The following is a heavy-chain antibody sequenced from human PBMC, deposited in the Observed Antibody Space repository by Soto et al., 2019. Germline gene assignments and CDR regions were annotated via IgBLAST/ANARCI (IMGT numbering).Heavy chain of an antibody. CDR2: INPSGGST. V-gene: IGHV1-46*01. CDR3: ARDRDYSNYDFYYYGMDA. J-gene: IGHJ6*02. Sequence: ASGEVSCEASGYTFTRCYMHWVRQAPGEGLEWMGIINPSGGSTSYAEKFQGRVTMTRDTSTSTVYMEVSSLRSEDTAVYFCARDRDYSNYDFYYYGMDAWGQGTTVPSP. D-gene: IGHD4-4*01. CDR1: GYTFTRCY.